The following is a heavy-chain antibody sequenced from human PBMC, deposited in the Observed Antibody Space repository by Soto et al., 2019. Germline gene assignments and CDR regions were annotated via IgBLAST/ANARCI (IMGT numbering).Heavy chain of an antibody. CDR3: ARDRGRATMVRGVIGYYYGMDV. V-gene: IGHV3-33*01. CDR1: GFTFSNYG. CDR2: IWYDGSNK. Sequence: GGSLRLSCAASGFTFSNYGMHWVRQAPGKGLEWVAVIWYDGSNKYYSDSVKGRFTISRDNSKNTLYLQMNSLRAEDTAVYYCARDRGRATMVRGVIGYYYGMDVWGQGTTVTVSS. J-gene: IGHJ6*02. D-gene: IGHD3-10*01.